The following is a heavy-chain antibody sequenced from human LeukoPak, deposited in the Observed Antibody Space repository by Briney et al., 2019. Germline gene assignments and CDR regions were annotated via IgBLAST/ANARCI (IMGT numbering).Heavy chain of an antibody. V-gene: IGHV3-23*01. Sequence: GGSLRLSCAASGFTFSSYAMNWVRQAPGKGLEWVSVISGSGGSTYYADSVKGRFTISRDSSKSTLYLQMNSLRVEDTAVYYCAKDSGSYRYFDYWGQGTLVTVSS. D-gene: IGHD1-26*01. CDR3: AKDSGSYRYFDY. J-gene: IGHJ4*02. CDR1: GFTFSSYA. CDR2: ISGSGGST.